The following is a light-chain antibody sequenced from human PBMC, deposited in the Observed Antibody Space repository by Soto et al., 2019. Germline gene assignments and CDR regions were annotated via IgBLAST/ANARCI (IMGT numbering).Light chain of an antibody. CDR1: SSNIGSNY. Sequence: QSVLTQPPSASGTPGQRVTISCSGSSSNIGSNYVYWYQQLPGTAPKLLIYRNNQRPSCVPDRFSGSKSGTSDSLAISGLRSEDEADYYCAAWDDSLSGYVVFGGGTKLTVL. CDR3: AAWDDSLSGYVV. V-gene: IGLV1-47*01. J-gene: IGLJ2*01. CDR2: RNN.